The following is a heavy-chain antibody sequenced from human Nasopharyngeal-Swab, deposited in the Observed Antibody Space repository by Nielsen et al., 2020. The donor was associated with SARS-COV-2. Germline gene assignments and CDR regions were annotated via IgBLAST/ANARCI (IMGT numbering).Heavy chain of an antibody. CDR1: AYTFANYG. CDR2: ISVYNGNT. D-gene: IGHD6-19*01. J-gene: IGHJ4*02. Sequence: ASVTVSCQASAYTFANYGVSWVRHAPGRGLEWLGWISVYNGNTGYAQNFQGRVTMTTDTSTNTGYLELRSLRSDDTAVYYCARGNGWYPDHWGQGTRVTVSS. V-gene: IGHV1-18*01. CDR3: ARGNGWYPDH.